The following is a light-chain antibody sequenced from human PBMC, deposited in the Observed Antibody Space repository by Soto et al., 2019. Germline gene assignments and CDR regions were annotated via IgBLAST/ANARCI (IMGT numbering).Light chain of an antibody. CDR3: QKYNNWPET. CDR1: QSVSSN. V-gene: IGKV3-15*01. Sequence: EIVMTQSPATLSVSPGERATLSCRASQSVSSNLAWYQQKPGQAPRLLIYGASTRATGIPARFSGSGSGTEFTLTISSLQSEDFAVHYCQKYNNWPETFGQGTKVDIK. J-gene: IGKJ1*01. CDR2: GAS.